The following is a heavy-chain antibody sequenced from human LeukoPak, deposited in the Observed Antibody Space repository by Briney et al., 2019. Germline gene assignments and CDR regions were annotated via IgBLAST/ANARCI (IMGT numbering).Heavy chain of an antibody. CDR2: ISGSGGST. CDR1: GFTFSSYA. CDR3: AKGDSPTYYYMDV. D-gene: IGHD5-24*01. J-gene: IGHJ6*03. Sequence: PGGSLRLSRAASGFTFSSYAMSWVRQAPGKGLEWVSAISGSGGSTYYADSVKGRFTISRDNSKNTLYLQMNSLRAEDTAVYYRAKGDSPTYYYMDVWGKGTTVTVSS. V-gene: IGHV3-23*01.